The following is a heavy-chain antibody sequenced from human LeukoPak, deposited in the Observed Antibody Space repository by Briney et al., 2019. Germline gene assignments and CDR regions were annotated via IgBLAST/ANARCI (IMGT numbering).Heavy chain of an antibody. V-gene: IGHV4-59*01. CDR2: IYYSGST. CDR1: GGSISSYY. D-gene: IGHD3-3*01. Sequence: SETLSLTCTVSGGSISSYYWSWIRQPPGKGLEWIGYIYYSGSTNYNPSLKSRVTISVDTSKNQFSLKLSSVTAADTAVYYRARAGDSTYYDFWSGYYTSYFDYWGQGTLVTVSS. J-gene: IGHJ4*02. CDR3: ARAGDSTYYDFWSGYYTSYFDY.